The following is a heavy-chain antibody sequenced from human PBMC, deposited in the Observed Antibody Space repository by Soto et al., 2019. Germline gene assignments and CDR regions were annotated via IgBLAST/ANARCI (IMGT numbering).Heavy chain of an antibody. Sequence: PSETLSLTCGVSGYSISSGYYWGWIRQPPGKGLEWIGSIYHSGSTYYNPSLKSRVTISVDTSKNQFSLKLSSVTAADTAVYYCARVDGPYCSSTTCYTYFNLWGRGTLVTAPQ. V-gene: IGHV4-38-2*01. CDR2: IYHSGST. D-gene: IGHD2-2*02. CDR3: ARVDGPYCSSTTCYTYFNL. J-gene: IGHJ2*01. CDR1: GYSISSGYY.